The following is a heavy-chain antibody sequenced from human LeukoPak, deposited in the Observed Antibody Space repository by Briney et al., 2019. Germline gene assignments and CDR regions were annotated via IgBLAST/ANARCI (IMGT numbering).Heavy chain of an antibody. CDR1: GFTFSNYD. D-gene: IGHD5-24*01. J-gene: IGHJ4*02. CDR3: VRVADGHSVNYLDS. CDR2: ISSSSRTI. V-gene: IGHV3-48*02. Sequence: QSGGSLRLSCAASGFTFSNYDMIWVRQAPGKGLEWISYISSSSRTIYYADSVQGRFNVSRDNAKNSLYLQMNSLRDEDTGMFHCVRVADGHSVNYLDSWGQGTLVTVSS.